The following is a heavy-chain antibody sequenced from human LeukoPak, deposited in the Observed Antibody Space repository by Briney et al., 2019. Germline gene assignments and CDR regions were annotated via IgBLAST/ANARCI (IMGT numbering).Heavy chain of an antibody. CDR1: GFTFSSYG. V-gene: IGHV3-30*02. CDR3: AKLGSPVVAALSSRWYFDL. CDR2: IWYDGSNK. D-gene: IGHD2-15*01. J-gene: IGHJ2*01. Sequence: GGSPRLSCAASGFTFSSYGMHWVRQAPGKGLEWVAVIWYDGSNKYYADSVKGRFTISRDNSKNTLYLQMNSLRAEDTAVYYCAKLGSPVVAALSSRWYFDLWGRGTLVTVSS.